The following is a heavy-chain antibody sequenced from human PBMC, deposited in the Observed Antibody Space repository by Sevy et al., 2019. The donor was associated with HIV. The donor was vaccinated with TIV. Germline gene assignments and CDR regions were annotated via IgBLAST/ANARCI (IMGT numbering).Heavy chain of an antibody. D-gene: IGHD3-3*01. CDR3: AIEAPDTTIYDY. CDR2: INGDYR. J-gene: IGHJ4*02. CDR1: GFTFSNYA. Sequence: GGSLTLSCAASGFTFSNYAMTWVRQAPGKGLEWVSAINGDYRYYADSVKGRFTISRDNSKNTVYLQMNSLRAEDTALYYCAIEAPDTTIYDYWGQGILVTVSS. V-gene: IGHV3-23*01.